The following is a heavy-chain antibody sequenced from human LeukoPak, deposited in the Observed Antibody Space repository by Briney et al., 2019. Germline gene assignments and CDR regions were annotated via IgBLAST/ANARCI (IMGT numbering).Heavy chain of an antibody. CDR2: VSPSSTTM. J-gene: IGHJ4*02. CDR3: ARTGSSAAAALQLDY. D-gene: IGHD6-13*01. Sequence: GGSLRLSCAASGFTFTTYSMSWVRQAPGKGLEWVSYVSPSSTTMYYADSVKGRFTISRDNAKNSLFLQMNSLRDEDTAVYYCARTGSSAAAALQLDYWGQGTLVTVSS. CDR1: GFTFTTYS. V-gene: IGHV3-48*02.